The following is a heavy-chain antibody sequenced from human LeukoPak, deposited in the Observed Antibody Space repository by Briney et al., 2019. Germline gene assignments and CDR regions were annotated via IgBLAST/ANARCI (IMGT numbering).Heavy chain of an antibody. CDR2: ISYDGSNK. CDR1: GFTFSSYG. V-gene: IGHV3-30*18. CDR3: AKSHSSGWYRTPWFDP. Sequence: PGGSLRLSCAASGFTFSSYGMHWVRQAPGKGLEWVAVISYDGSNKYYADSVKGRFTISRDNSKNTLYLQMNSLRAEDTAVYYCAKSHSSGWYRTPWFDPWGQGTLVTVSS. J-gene: IGHJ5*02. D-gene: IGHD6-19*01.